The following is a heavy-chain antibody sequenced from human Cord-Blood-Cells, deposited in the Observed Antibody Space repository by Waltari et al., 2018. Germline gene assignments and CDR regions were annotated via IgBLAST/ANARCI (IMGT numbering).Heavy chain of an antibody. J-gene: IGHJ6*03. CDR3: ARVRSDFWSGYYYYYYMDV. CDR2: INHSGST. D-gene: IGHD3-3*01. Sequence: QVQLQQWGAGLLKPSETLSLTCAVYGGSFSGYYWSWIRQPPGTGLEWSGEINHSGSTTYNPSLKSRVTISVDTSKNQFSLKLSSVTAADTAVYYCARVRSDFWSGYYYYYYMDVWGKGTTVTVSS. V-gene: IGHV4-34*01. CDR1: GGSFSGYY.